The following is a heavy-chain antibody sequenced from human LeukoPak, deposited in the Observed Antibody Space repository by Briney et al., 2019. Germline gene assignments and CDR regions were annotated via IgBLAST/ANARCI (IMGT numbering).Heavy chain of an antibody. J-gene: IGHJ4*02. CDR2: ISDGGDST. V-gene: IGHV3-23*01. CDR1: GFTFSWYA. Sequence: GGSLRLSCAASGFTFSWYAVTWVRQAPGEGLEWVSTISDGGDSTYYADSVKGRFTSARDNSGSALYLQMHSLRAEDTAVYYCASQQPPRFYWGQGTLVTVSS. CDR3: ASQQPPRFY. D-gene: IGHD5-18*01.